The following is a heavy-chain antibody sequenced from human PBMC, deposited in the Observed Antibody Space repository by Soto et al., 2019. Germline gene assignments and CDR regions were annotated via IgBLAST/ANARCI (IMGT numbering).Heavy chain of an antibody. D-gene: IGHD2-15*01. CDR1: GYTFTGYY. Sequence: ASVKVSCKASGYTFTGYYMHWVRQAPGQGLEWMGWINPNSGGTSYAQKFQGWVTMTRDTSISTAYMELSRLRSDDTAVYYCARESVVVVAATRSPDFDYWGQGTLVTVSS. J-gene: IGHJ4*02. V-gene: IGHV1-2*04. CDR3: ARESVVVVAATRSPDFDY. CDR2: INPNSGGT.